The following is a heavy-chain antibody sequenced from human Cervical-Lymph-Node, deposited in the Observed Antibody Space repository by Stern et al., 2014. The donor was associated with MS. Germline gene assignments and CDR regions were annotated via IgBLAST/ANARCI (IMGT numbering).Heavy chain of an antibody. V-gene: IGHV4-34*01. CDR2: INHSGST. CDR1: GGSFSGYY. J-gene: IGHJ6*02. CDR3: ARDYGMDV. Sequence: QVQLGQWGAGLLKPSETLSLTCAVYGGSFSGYYWSWIRQPPGKGLEWIGEINHSGSTNYNPSLKSRVTISVDTSKNQFSLKLSSVTAADTAVYYCARDYGMDVWGQGTTVTVSS.